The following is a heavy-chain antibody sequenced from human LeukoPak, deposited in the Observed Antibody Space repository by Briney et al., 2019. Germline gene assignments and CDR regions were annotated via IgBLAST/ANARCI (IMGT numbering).Heavy chain of an antibody. CDR2: ISSSSSYI. CDR1: GFTFSRYS. J-gene: IGHJ4*02. Sequence: PGGSLRLSCAVSGFTFSRYSINWVRQAPGKGLEWVSSISSSSSYIYYADSVKGRFTISRDNAKNSLYLQMNSLRVEDTAVYYCTKLAKYFYGSETYYFFEHWGQGTPVTASS. D-gene: IGHD3-10*01. CDR3: TKLAKYFYGSETYYFFEH. V-gene: IGHV3-21*01.